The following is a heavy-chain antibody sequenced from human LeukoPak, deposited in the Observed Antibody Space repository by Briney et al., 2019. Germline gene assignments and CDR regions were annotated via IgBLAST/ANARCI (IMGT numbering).Heavy chain of an antibody. V-gene: IGHV3-23*01. J-gene: IGHJ4*02. CDR2: ISGSGGST. CDR1: GFTFSSYG. D-gene: IGHD5-24*01. Sequence: GGSLRLSCAASGFTFSSYGMSWVRQAPGKGLEWVSAISGSGGSTYYADSAKGRFTISRDNSKGTVYLQMNSLRPEGTAVYYCAKDDAWLQFGDWGRGTLVTVSS. CDR3: AKDDAWLQFGD.